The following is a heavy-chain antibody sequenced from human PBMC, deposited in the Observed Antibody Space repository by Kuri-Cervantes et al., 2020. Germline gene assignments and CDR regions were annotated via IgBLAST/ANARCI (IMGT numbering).Heavy chain of an antibody. J-gene: IGHJ4*02. CDR2: FDPEDGET. V-gene: IGHV1-24*01. CDR3: ARGDIVVVPAAMFLDY. D-gene: IGHD2-2*01. Sequence: ASVKVSCKVSGYTLTELSMHWVRQAPGKGLEWMGGFDPEDGETIYAQKFQGRVTITRDTSASTAYMELSSLRSEDTAVYYCARGDIVVVPAAMFLDYWGQGTLVTVSS. CDR1: GYTLTELS.